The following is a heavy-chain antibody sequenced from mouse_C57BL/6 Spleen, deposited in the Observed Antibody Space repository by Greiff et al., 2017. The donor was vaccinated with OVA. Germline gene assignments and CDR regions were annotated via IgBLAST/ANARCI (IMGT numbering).Heavy chain of an antibody. V-gene: IGHV1-53*01. Sequence: VQLKQPGTELVKPGASVKLSCKASGYTFTSYWMHWVKQRPGQGLEWIGNINPSNGGTNYNEKFKSKATLTVDKSSSTAYMQLSSLTSEDSAVYYCAREVITTVVAHWYFDVWGTGTTVTVSS. CDR3: AREVITTVVAHWYFDV. CDR2: INPSNGGT. J-gene: IGHJ1*03. D-gene: IGHD1-1*01. CDR1: GYTFTSYW.